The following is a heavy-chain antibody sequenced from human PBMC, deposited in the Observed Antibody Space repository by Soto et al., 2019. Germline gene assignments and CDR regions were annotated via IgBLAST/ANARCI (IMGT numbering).Heavy chain of an antibody. V-gene: IGHV4-34*01. D-gene: IGHD1-1*01. Sequence: XETLSLTCSVYVGSFSGYYWSWIRQPPGKGLEWIGEINHSGSTNYNPSLKSRVTISVDTSKNQFSLKLSSVTAADTAVYYCARGGVQKWYYYYRTDVWAQGTTATVTS. J-gene: IGHJ6*02. CDR2: INHSGST. CDR3: ARGGVQKWYYYYRTDV. CDR1: VGSFSGYY.